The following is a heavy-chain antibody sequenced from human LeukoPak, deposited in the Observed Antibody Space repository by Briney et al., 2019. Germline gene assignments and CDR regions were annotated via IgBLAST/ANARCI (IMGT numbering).Heavy chain of an antibody. CDR3: AKYGIAARYYYYYMDV. CDR2: ISSSSSYI. J-gene: IGHJ6*03. Sequence: GGSLRLSCAASGFTFSSYSMNWVRQAPGKGLEWVSSISSSSSYIYYADSVKGRFTISRDNSKNTLYLQMNSLRAEDTAVYYCAKYGIAARYYYYYMDVWGKGTTVTVSS. D-gene: IGHD6-6*01. CDR1: GFTFSSYS. V-gene: IGHV3-21*04.